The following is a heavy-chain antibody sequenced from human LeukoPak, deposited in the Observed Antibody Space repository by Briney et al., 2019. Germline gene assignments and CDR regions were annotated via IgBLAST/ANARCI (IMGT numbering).Heavy chain of an antibody. V-gene: IGHV3-23*01. CDR2: IFPSGGEI. D-gene: IGHD2-15*01. CDR3: ARWSDYYYYMDV. CDR1: GFTFSTFA. J-gene: IGHJ6*03. Sequence: GGSLRLSCAASGFTFSTFAMIWVRQPPGKGLEWVSSIFPSGGEIHYADSVRGRFTISRDNSKSTLSLQMNSLRAEDTAVYYCARWSDYYYYMDVWGKGTTVTVSS.